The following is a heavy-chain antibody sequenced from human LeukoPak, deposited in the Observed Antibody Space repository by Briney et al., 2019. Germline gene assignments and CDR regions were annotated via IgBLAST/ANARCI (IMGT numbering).Heavy chain of an antibody. J-gene: IGHJ4*02. CDR1: GYSISSDYY. Sequence: SETLSLTCTVSGYSISSDYYWGWIRQSPGKGLEWIGNMYHSGSTYYNPSLKSRVTISVDTSKNQFSLKLSSVTAADTALYYCAKHYMGSSYNHGLDCWGQGTLVTVSS. CDR3: AKHYMGSSYNHGLDC. V-gene: IGHV4-38-2*02. D-gene: IGHD3-10*01. CDR2: MYHSGST.